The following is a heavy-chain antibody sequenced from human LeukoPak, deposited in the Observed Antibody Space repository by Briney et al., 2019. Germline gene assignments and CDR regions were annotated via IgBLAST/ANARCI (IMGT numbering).Heavy chain of an antibody. J-gene: IGHJ4*02. CDR2: IYYSGST. V-gene: IGHV4-39*07. CDR1: GGSISSSSYY. CDR3: AIGPYDYVWGSYTMYFDY. D-gene: IGHD3-16*01. Sequence: SETLSLTCTVSGGSISSSSYYWGWIRQPPGKGLEWIGSIYYSGSTYYNPSLKSRVTISVDTSKKQFSLTLSSVTAADTAVYYCAIGPYDYVWGSYTMYFDYWGQGTLVTVSS.